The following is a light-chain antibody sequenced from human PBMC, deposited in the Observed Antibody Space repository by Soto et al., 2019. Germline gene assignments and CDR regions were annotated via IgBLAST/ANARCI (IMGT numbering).Light chain of an antibody. CDR1: QSVRSTY. J-gene: IGKJ4*01. V-gene: IGKV3-20*01. Sequence: EIVLTQSPGTLSLSPGERATLSCRASQSVRSTYLAWYQQKPGQAPRLLIYGASSRATGIPDRFVGSGSGTDFTLTISRLEPEDFAVYYCQQFITFGGGTKVDIK. CDR3: QQFIT. CDR2: GAS.